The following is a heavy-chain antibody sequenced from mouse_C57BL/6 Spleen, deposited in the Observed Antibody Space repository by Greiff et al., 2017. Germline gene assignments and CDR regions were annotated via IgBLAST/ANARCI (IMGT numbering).Heavy chain of an antibody. CDR3: AREVPILLYYYFDY. J-gene: IGHJ2*01. V-gene: IGHV3-6*01. D-gene: IGHD1-1*01. CDR1: GYSITSGYY. CDR2: ISYDGSN. Sequence: VQLKESGPGLVKPSQSLSLTCSVTGYSITSGYYWNWIRQFPGNKLEWMGYISYDGSNNYNPSLKHRISITRDTSKNQFFLKVNSVTTEDTATYYCAREVPILLYYYFDYWGQGTTLTVSS.